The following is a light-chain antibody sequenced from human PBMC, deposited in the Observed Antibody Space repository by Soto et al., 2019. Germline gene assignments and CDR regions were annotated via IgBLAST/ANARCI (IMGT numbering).Light chain of an antibody. J-gene: IGKJ1*01. CDR1: QSVSSY. CDR2: GAS. Sequence: EIVLTRSPGTLSLSPGERATLSCRASQSVSSYLAWYQQKPGQAPRLLIYGASTRATGIPDRFSGSGSGTDFTLTISRLEPEDFAVFYCQQYGSSLPWTFGQGTKVDIK. V-gene: IGKV3-20*01. CDR3: QQYGSSLPWT.